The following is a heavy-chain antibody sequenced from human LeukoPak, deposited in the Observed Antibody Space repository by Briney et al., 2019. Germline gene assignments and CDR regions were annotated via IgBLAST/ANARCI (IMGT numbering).Heavy chain of an antibody. CDR2: ISYIGST. J-gene: IGHJ3*02. D-gene: IGHD4-17*01. Sequence: SETLSLTCTVSGGSISSHYWSWIRQPPGKGLEWIGYISYIGSTNYNPSLKSRVTISVDTSKNQFSLKLSSVTAADTAVYYCARDPTTVTKGLDIWGQGTMVTVSS. CDR3: ARDPTTVTKGLDI. CDR1: GGSISSHY. V-gene: IGHV4-59*11.